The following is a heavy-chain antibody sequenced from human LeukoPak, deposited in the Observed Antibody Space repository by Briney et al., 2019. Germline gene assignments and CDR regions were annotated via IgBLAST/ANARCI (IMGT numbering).Heavy chain of an antibody. D-gene: IGHD3-10*01. CDR3: ARDTTYYYGSGSDY. V-gene: IGHV3-21*01. J-gene: IGHJ4*02. CDR1: GFTFSSYS. Sequence: GGSLRLSCAASGFTFSSYSMNWVRQAPGKGLEWVSSISSSSSYIYYADSVKGRFTISRDNAKNSLYLQTNSLRAEDTAVYYCARDTTYYYGSGSDYWGQGTLVTVSS. CDR2: ISSSSSYI.